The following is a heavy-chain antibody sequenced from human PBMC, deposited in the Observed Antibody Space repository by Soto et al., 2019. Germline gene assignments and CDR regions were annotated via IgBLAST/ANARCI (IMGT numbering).Heavy chain of an antibody. CDR2: TIPILGIA. CDR1: GGTFSSYT. V-gene: IGHV1-69*02. CDR3: ARNRGYSFFGY. D-gene: IGHD5-18*01. J-gene: IGHJ4*02. Sequence: GASVKVSCKASGGTFSSYTISWVRQAPGQGLEWMGRTIPILGIANYAQKFQGRVTITADKSTSTAYMELSSLRSEDTAVYYCARNRGYSFFGYWGQGTLVTVSS.